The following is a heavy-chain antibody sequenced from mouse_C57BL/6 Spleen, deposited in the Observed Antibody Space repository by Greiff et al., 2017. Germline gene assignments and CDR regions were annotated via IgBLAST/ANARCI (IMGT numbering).Heavy chain of an antibody. J-gene: IGHJ1*03. Sequence: DVKLVESGGGLVKPGGSLKLSCAASGFTFSDYGMHWVRQAPEKGLEWVAYISSGSSTNYYADTVKGRFTISRDNAKNTLFLQLTSLRSEDTAKYYCAREGGRYGDWYFDDWGKGTTVTVSS. D-gene: IGHD1-1*02. CDR3: AREGGRYGDWYFDD. CDR2: ISSGSSTN. V-gene: IGHV5-17*01. CDR1: GFTFSDYG.